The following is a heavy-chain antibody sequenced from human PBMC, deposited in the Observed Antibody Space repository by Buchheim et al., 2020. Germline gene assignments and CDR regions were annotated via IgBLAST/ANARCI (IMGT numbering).Heavy chain of an antibody. CDR3: ASYSYGYNYYYYYGMDV. D-gene: IGHD5-18*01. J-gene: IGHJ6*02. CDR2: IDPSDSYT. Sequence: EVQLVQSGAEVKKPGESLRISCKGSGYSFTSYWISWVRQMPGKGLEWMGRIDPSDSYTNYSPSFQGHVTISADKSISTAYLQWSSPKASDTAMYYCASYSYGYNYYYYYGMDVWGQGTT. CDR1: GYSFTSYW. V-gene: IGHV5-10-1*03.